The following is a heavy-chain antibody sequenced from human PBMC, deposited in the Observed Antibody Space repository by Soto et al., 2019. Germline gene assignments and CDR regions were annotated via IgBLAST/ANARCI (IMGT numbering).Heavy chain of an antibody. V-gene: IGHV3-15*07. J-gene: IGHJ4*02. Sequence: PGGSRRLSCAASCFTFSNAGMNWVRQAPVKWLELVVRIKIKTDCGTTDYAAPVKGRFTISRDDSKNTLYLQMNSLKPEDTAVYYCTTDPVTMIVVVPSSGWGQGT. D-gene: IGHD3-22*01. CDR3: TTDPVTMIVVVPSSG. CDR1: CFTFSNAG. CDR2: IKIKTDCGTT.